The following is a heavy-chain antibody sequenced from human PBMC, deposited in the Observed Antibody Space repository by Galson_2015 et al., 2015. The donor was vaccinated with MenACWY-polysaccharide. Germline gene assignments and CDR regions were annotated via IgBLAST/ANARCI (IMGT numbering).Heavy chain of an antibody. CDR1: GGTFSSYA. V-gene: IGHV1-69*13. D-gene: IGHD1-14*01. CDR3: GRVRHESGPRTFTFYCYMDG. J-gene: IGHJ6*03. Sequence: SAKVSCKASGGTFSSYAFVWVRQAPGQGLEWLGRIIPFLGTTDYTQKLQGRVTLTADESTRTIYMELSSRMSEDTAVYYCGRVRHESGPRTFTFYCYMDGWGKGTALTVSS. CDR2: IIPFLGTT.